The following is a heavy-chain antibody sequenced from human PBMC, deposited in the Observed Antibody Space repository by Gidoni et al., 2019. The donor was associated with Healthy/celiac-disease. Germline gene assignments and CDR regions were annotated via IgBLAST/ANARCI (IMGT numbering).Heavy chain of an antibody. CDR3: AAEGPAVAGGDAFDI. CDR2: IVVGSGNT. Sequence: QMQLVQSGPEVKKPGTSVKVSCTASGFTFTSSAMQWVRQARGQRLEWIGWIVVGSGNTNYAQKFQERVTITRDMSTSTAYMELSSLRSEDTAVYYCAAEGPAVAGGDAFDIWGQGTMVTVSS. D-gene: IGHD6-19*01. CDR1: GFTFTSSA. J-gene: IGHJ3*02. V-gene: IGHV1-58*02.